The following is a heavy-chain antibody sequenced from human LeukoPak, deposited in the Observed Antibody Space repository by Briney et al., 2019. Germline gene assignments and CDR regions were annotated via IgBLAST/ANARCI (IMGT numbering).Heavy chain of an antibody. V-gene: IGHV4-39*01. J-gene: IGHJ4*02. CDR2: ISYSGRT. CDR1: GDSINTSRYY. D-gene: IGHD3-22*01. CDR3: ARSYYDYREIDY. Sequence: PSETLSLTCSVSGDSINTSRYYWGWIRQTPGKGLEWHGSISYSGRTFYNPSLKSRVTISVDTSNNQFSLNLYSVTAADTAVFYCARSYYDYREIDYWGQGTLVTVSS.